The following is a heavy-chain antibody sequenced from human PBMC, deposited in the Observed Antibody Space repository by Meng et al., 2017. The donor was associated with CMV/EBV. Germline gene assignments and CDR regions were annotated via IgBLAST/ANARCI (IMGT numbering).Heavy chain of an antibody. CDR2: INPNSGGT. CDR3: ARVTFNRNIVVVPAAMVY. J-gene: IGHJ4*02. D-gene: IGHD2-2*01. V-gene: IGHV1-2*02. Sequence: ASVKVSCKASGYTFTSYYMHWVRQAPGQGLEWMGWINPNSGGTNYAQKFQGRVTMTRDTSISTAYMELSRLRSDDTVVYYCARVTFNRNIVVVPAAMVYWGQGTLVTVSS. CDR1: GYTFTSYY.